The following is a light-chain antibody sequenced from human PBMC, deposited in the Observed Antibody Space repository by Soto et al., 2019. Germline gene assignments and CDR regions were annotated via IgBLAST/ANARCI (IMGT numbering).Light chain of an antibody. J-gene: IGLJ3*02. V-gene: IGLV1-47*01. CDR3: AAWDDSLSGWV. CDR2: RNN. CDR1: SSNIGSNY. Sequence: QSVLTQPPSASGTPGQRVTISCSGSSSNIGSNYVYWYQQLPGTAPTLPIYRNNQRPSGVPDRFSGSKSGTSASLAISGLRSEDEDDYYCAAWDDSLSGWVFGGGTKVTVL.